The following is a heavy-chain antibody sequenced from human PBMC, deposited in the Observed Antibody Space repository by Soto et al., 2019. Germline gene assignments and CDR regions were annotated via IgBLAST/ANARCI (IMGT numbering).Heavy chain of an antibody. V-gene: IGHV5-10-1*01. CDR3: ARSRGVRANYALDV. CDR2: IDPSDSYT. J-gene: IGHJ6*02. D-gene: IGHD3-22*01. CDR1: GYSFTSYW. Sequence: PGESLKISCKGSGYSFTSYWISWVRQMPGKGLEWMGRIDPSDSYTNYSPSFQGHVTISADKSISTAYLQWSSLKASDTALYYYARSRGVRANYALDVWGQGTTVTVSS.